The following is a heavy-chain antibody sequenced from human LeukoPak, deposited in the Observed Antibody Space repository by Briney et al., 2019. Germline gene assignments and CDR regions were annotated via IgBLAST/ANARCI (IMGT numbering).Heavy chain of an antibody. Sequence: SETLSLTCAVYGGSFSGYYWSWIRQPPGKGLEWIGEINHSGSTNYNPSLKSRVTISVDTSKNQFSLKLSSVTAADTAVYYCARGDTAMVTFSYYGMDVWGQGTTVTVSS. CDR3: ARGDTAMVTFSYYGMDV. V-gene: IGHV4-34*01. CDR1: GGSFSGYY. J-gene: IGHJ6*02. CDR2: INHSGST. D-gene: IGHD5-18*01.